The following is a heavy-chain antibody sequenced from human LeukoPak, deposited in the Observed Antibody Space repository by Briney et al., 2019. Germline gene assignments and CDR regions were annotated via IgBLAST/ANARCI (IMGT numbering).Heavy chain of an antibody. J-gene: IGHJ4*02. CDR3: ARGEVFDY. V-gene: IGHV6-1*01. CDR1: GDSVSSNSAA. Sequence: SRTLSLTCAISGDSVSSNSAAWNWIRQSPSRGLEWLGRTYYRSKWYNDYAVSLKSRLTIIPDTSKNQFSLQLTSVTPEDTALYYCARGEVFDYWGQGTLVTVSS. CDR2: TYYRSKWYN.